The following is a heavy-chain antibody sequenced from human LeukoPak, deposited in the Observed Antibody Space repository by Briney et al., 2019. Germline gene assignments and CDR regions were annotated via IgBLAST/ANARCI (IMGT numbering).Heavy chain of an antibody. CDR3: ARDSGSGNNDY. Sequence: ASVTVSFTSSGYTFTGYAIHWVRQAPGQRLEWMGWISAGNGNTKYSQNFQGRVTFISNTTATTAFMELSSLRSEDAAVYYCARDSGSGNNDYWGQGTLVTVSS. J-gene: IGHJ4*02. CDR1: GYTFTGYA. CDR2: ISAGNGNT. D-gene: IGHD1-26*01. V-gene: IGHV1-3*01.